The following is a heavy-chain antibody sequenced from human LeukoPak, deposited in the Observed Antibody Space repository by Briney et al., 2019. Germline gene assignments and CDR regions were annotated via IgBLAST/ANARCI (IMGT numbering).Heavy chain of an antibody. J-gene: IGHJ4*02. CDR2: ISGSGGST. Sequence: QAGGSLRLSCAASGFTFSGYAMSWVRQAPGKGLEWVSAISGSGGSTYYADSVKGRFTISRDNSKNTLYLQMNSLRAEDTAVYYCAKHDFYPPPFDYWGQGTLVTVSS. CDR3: AKHDFYPPPFDY. D-gene: IGHD1-1*01. V-gene: IGHV3-23*01. CDR1: GFTFSGYA.